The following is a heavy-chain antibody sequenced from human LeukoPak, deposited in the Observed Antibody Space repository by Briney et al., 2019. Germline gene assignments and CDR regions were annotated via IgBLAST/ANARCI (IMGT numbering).Heavy chain of an antibody. D-gene: IGHD3-10*01. CDR3: ARGSNYYGSGSYYNLPFRYYFDY. Sequence: ASVKVSCKASGYTFTSYDINWVRQATGQGLEWMGWMNPNSGNTGYAQKFQGRVTMTRNTSISTAYMELSSLRSEDTAVYYCARGSNYYGSGSYYNLPFRYYFDYWGQGTLVTVSS. J-gene: IGHJ4*02. CDR2: MNPNSGNT. CDR1: GYTFTSYD. V-gene: IGHV1-8*01.